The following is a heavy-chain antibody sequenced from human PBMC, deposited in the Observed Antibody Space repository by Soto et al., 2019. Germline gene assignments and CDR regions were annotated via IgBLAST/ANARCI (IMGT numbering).Heavy chain of an antibody. J-gene: IGHJ4*02. CDR2: IIPIFGTA. V-gene: IGHV1-69*13. CDR3: ARVGTYYDYVWGSYRSYYFDY. Sequence: SVKVSCKASGGTFSSYAISWVRQAPGQGLEWMGGIIPIFGTANYAQKFQGRVTITADESTSTAYMELSSLRSEDTAVYYCARVGTYYDYVWGSYRSYYFDYWGQGTLVTVSS. D-gene: IGHD3-16*02. CDR1: GGTFSSYA.